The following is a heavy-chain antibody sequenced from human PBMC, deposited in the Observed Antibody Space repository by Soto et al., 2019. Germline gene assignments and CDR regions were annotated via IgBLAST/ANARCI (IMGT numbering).Heavy chain of an antibody. V-gene: IGHV3-33*01. D-gene: IGHD2-15*01. CDR3: ARDILVVGGGTGDWYLDL. J-gene: IGHJ2*01. CDR1: GFSFSNYG. CDR2: IYYDGSNK. Sequence: QEQLVDSGGGVVQPGRSLKLSCAASGFSFSNYGMHWVRQAPGKGLEWVALIYYDGSNKYYADSVKGQFTISRDNSRNTLYLQMSNLRAEDTAIYYCARDILVVGGGTGDWYLDLWGRGTLVTVSS.